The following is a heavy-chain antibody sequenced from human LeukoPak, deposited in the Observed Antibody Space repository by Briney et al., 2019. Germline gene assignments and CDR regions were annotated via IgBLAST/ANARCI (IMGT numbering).Heavy chain of an antibody. Sequence: HGESLKISCKGSGYSFTNYWVGWVRQMPGKGLEWMGIIYPGDSDTRYSPSFQGQVTISADKSISTAYLQWSSLKASDTAMYYCARPFGEAVEPTLGGVDYWGQGTLVTVSS. V-gene: IGHV5-51*01. CDR2: IYPGDSDT. J-gene: IGHJ4*02. D-gene: IGHD3-10*01. CDR1: GYSFTNYW. CDR3: ARPFGEAVEPTLGGVDY.